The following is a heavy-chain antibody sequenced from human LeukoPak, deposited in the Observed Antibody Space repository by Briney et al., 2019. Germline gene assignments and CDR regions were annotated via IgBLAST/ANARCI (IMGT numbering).Heavy chain of an antibody. CDR2: IMSSSRNI. Sequence: GGSLRLSCAASGFSFGSYSMNWVRQAPGKALEWVSSIMSSSRNICYADSVKGRFTISRDNAKNSLYLQLSSLRAEDTAVYYCATTRAPSNGRVLYYMDVWGKGTTVTVSS. J-gene: IGHJ6*03. CDR3: ATTRAPSNGRVLYYMDV. V-gene: IGHV3-21*01. CDR1: GFSFGSYS. D-gene: IGHD3-3*01.